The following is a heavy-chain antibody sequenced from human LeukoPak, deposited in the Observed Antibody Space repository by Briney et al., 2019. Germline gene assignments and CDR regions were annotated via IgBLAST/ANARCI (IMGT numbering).Heavy chain of an antibody. CDR1: GFSFSSYW. D-gene: IGHD4-17*01. J-gene: IGHJ4*02. V-gene: IGHV3-7*01. CDR2: IRQDESER. CDR3: ARLRSPTDY. Sequence: GGSLRLSCEGSGFSFSSYWMTWVRQLPGKGPEWVANIRQDESERYFADSVKGRFTISRDNAKKSVYLHMSSLRAEDTAVYYCARLRSPTDYWGQGTLVTVSS.